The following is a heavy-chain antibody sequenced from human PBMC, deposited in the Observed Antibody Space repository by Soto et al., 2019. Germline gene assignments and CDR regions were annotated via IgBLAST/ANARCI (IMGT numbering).Heavy chain of an antibody. V-gene: IGHV1-18*01. CDR1: GYTFTSYC. CDR2: ISAYNGNT. D-gene: IGHD6-13*01. Sequence: QVQLVQSGAEVKKPGASAKVSCKASGYTFTSYCISWVRQAPGQGPEWMGWISAYNGNTNYAQKLQGLVTMTTDTSPSTSYMALMSLRSDDTAVYYCARESSSSCDDYWGQGTLGSVSA. J-gene: IGHJ4*02. CDR3: ARESSSSCDDY.